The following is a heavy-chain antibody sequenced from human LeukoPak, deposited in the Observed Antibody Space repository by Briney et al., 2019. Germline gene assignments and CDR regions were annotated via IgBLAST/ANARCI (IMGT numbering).Heavy chain of an antibody. Sequence: GESLRLSCAASGFNFGDYYMSWIRQAPGKGLEWISYISTGGGTIKYADSVKGRFTISRDNANNYLYLQMDSLRGEDTAVYFCARDDIVSQHWGQGTLVTVSS. CDR2: ISTGGGTI. D-gene: IGHD5-12*01. J-gene: IGHJ1*01. CDR3: ARDDIVSQH. CDR1: GFNFGDYY. V-gene: IGHV3-11*01.